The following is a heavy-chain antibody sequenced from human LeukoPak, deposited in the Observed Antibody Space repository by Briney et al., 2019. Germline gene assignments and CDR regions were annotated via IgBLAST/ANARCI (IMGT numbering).Heavy chain of an antibody. V-gene: IGHV1-8*01. Sequence: GSVKVSCKASGYTFTSYDINWVRQATGQGLEWMGRINPNSGNTGYAQKFRGGVSMTRDTSISTAYMELSSLRSEDTAVYYCASAATYYYDSSGYANWFDSWGQGTPVTVSS. CDR2: INPNSGNT. J-gene: IGHJ5*01. CDR1: GYTFTSYD. D-gene: IGHD3-22*01. CDR3: ASAATYYYDSSGYANWFDS.